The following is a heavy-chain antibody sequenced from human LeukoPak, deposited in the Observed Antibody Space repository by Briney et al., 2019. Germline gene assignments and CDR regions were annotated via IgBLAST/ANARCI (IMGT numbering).Heavy chain of an antibody. Sequence: PGGSLRLSCTASGFTFGDYALSWFRQAPGKGLEWVAFIRYDGSNKYYADSVKGRFTISRDNSKNTLYLQMNSLRAEDTAVYYCAKGSVGATYFDYWGQGTLVTVSS. CDR1: GFTFGDYA. V-gene: IGHV3-30*02. J-gene: IGHJ4*02. CDR3: AKGSVGATYFDY. CDR2: IRYDGSNK. D-gene: IGHD1-26*01.